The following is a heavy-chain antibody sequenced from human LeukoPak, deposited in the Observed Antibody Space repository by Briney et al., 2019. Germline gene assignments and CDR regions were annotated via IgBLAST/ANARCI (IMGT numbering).Heavy chain of an antibody. Sequence: ASVKVSCKASGYSFTSHYMHWVRQAPGQGLEWMGLINPSGSSTLYAQKFQGRVTMTRDMSTTTDYMELSSLRSEDTAVYYCARAVPGIAAAGTWFDYWGQGTLVTVSS. CDR3: ARAVPGIAAAGTWFDY. CDR1: GYSFTSHY. V-gene: IGHV1-46*01. D-gene: IGHD6-13*01. CDR2: INPSGSST. J-gene: IGHJ4*02.